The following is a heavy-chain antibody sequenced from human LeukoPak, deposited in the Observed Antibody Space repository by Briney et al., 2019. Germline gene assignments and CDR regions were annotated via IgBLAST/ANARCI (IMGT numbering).Heavy chain of an antibody. CDR2: IGGGDT. Sequence: GWSLRLSCSASGFTFRNFTISWVRQAPGKGLEWVSSIGGGDTHYADSVKGRFTISRDDSRSTVDLQMSSLRAEDTAVYYCAKDGQSFNSMYDYFDSWGQGTLVTVSS. J-gene: IGHJ4*02. V-gene: IGHV3-23*01. CDR1: GFTFRNFT. D-gene: IGHD2-8*01. CDR3: AKDGQSFNSMYDYFDS.